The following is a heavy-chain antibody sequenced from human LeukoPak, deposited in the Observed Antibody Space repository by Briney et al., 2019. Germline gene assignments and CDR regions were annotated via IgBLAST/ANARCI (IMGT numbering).Heavy chain of an antibody. V-gene: IGHV2-5*02. Sequence: ESGPTLVNPTQTLTLTCTFSGFSLTTSGVGVGWIRQPPGKAPEWLALIYWDDDKRYSPSVKSRLTITKDTSKSQVVLTMTNMAPVDTATFYCAHIVYSGYDSYFAYWGQGTLATVSS. D-gene: IGHD5-12*01. CDR2: IYWDDDK. J-gene: IGHJ4*02. CDR3: AHIVYSGYDSYFAY. CDR1: GFSLTTSGVG.